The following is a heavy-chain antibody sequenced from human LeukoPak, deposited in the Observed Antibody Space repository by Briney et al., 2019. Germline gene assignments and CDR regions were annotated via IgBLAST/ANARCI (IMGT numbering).Heavy chain of an antibody. D-gene: IGHD2-2*02. V-gene: IGHV3-21*01. CDR1: GFTFSSYS. J-gene: IGHJ4*02. Sequence: PGGSLRLSCAASGFTFSSYSMNWVRQAPGKGLEWVSSISSSSSYIYYADSVKGRFTISRDNAKNSLYLQMNSLRAEDTAVYYCASDLKGGREYQLLYIDSEGYWGQGTLVTVSS. CDR3: ASDLKGGREYQLLYIDSEGY. CDR2: ISSSSSYI.